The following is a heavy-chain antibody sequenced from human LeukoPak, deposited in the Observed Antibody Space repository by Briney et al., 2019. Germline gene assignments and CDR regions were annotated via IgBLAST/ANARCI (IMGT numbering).Heavy chain of an antibody. CDR1: GYTFTSYA. J-gene: IGHJ5*02. CDR3: AREGVVVVPASNWFDP. D-gene: IGHD2-2*01. CDR2: INPNSGGT. V-gene: IGHV1-2*02. Sequence: ASVKVSCKASGYTFTSYAMHWVRQAPGQGLEWMGWINPNSGGTNYAQKFQGRVTMTRDTSISTAYMELSRLRSDDTAVYYCAREGVVVVPASNWFDPWGQGTLVTVSS.